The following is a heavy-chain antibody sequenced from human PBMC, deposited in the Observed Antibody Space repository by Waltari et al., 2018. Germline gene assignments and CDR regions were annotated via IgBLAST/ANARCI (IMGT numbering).Heavy chain of an antibody. CDR2: IYTSGST. CDR1: GGSISSGSSY. V-gene: IGHV4-61*02. D-gene: IGHD2-2*01. J-gene: IGHJ4*02. CDR3: ARDCSSTSCYEDGVIAPSGV. Sequence: QVQLQESGPGLVKPSQTLSLTCTVSGGSISSGSSYWSWIRPPAGKGLEWIGRIYTSGSTNYNPSLKSRVTISVDTSKNQFSLKLSSVTAADTAVYYCARDCSSTSCYEDGVIAPSGVWGQGTLVTVSS.